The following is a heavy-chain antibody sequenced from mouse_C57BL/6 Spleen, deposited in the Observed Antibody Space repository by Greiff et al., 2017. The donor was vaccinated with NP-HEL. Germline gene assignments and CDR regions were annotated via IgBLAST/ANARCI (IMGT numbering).Heavy chain of an antibody. CDR1: GYTFTTYP. V-gene: IGHV1-47*01. CDR3: ARGYYGSSRNWYFDV. J-gene: IGHJ1*03. D-gene: IGHD1-1*01. CDR2: FHPYNDDT. Sequence: QVQLQQSGAELVKPGASVKMSCKASGYTFTTYPIEWMKQNHGKSLEWIGNFHPYNDDTKYNEKFKGKATLTVEKSSSTVYLELSRLTSDDSAVYYCARGYYGSSRNWYFDVWGTGTTVTVSS.